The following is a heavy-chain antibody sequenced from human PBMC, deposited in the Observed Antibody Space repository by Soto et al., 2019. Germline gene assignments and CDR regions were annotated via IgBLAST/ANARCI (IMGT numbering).Heavy chain of an antibody. Sequence: PSETLSLTCAVYGGSFSGYYWSWIRQPPGKGLEWIGEINHSGSTNYNPSLKSRVTISVDTSKNQFSLKLSSVTAADTAVYYCAGRWRESARSYYYGMDVWGQGTTVTVSS. V-gene: IGHV4-34*01. CDR2: INHSGST. CDR3: AGRWRESARSYYYGMDV. D-gene: IGHD6-6*01. CDR1: GGSFSGYY. J-gene: IGHJ6*02.